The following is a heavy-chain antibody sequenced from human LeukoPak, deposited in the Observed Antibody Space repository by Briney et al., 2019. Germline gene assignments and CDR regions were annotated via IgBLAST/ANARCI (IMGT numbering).Heavy chain of an antibody. D-gene: IGHD6-6*01. Sequence: SETLSLTCTVSGGSISSYYWSWIRQPPGKGLEWIGYIYYSGSTNYNPSLKSRVTISVDTSKNQFSLKLSSVTAADTAVYYCARAPRVIRYSSSYWFDPWGQGTLVTVSS. CDR2: IYYSGST. V-gene: IGHV4-59*12. J-gene: IGHJ5*02. CDR1: GGSISSYY. CDR3: ARAPRVIRYSSSYWFDP.